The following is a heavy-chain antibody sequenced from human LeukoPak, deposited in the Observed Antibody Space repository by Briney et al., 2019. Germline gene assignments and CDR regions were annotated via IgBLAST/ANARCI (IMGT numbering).Heavy chain of an antibody. CDR3: TVYYGLNWFDP. D-gene: IGHD3-3*01. CDR1: GFIFSRNA. CDR2: ISGSGADT. V-gene: IGHV3-23*01. Sequence: GGSLRLSCAASGFIFSRNAMSWVRQAPGKALEWVSGISGSGADTYYGDSVKGRFTISRDNSKNTLYLQLSSLRAEDTALYYCTVYYGLNWFDPWGQGTLVTVSS. J-gene: IGHJ5*02.